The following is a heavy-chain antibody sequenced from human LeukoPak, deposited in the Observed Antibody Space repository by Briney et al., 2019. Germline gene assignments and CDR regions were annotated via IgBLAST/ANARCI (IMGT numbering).Heavy chain of an antibody. V-gene: IGHV3-53*01. CDR1: GFTVSSNY. CDR2: IYSGGST. J-gene: IGHJ3*02. CDR3: ARRSPYSDAFDI. D-gene: IGHD2-21*01. Sequence: GGSLRLSCAASGFTVSSNYVSWVRQAPGKGLEWVSVIYSGGSTYYADSVKGRFTISRDNSKNTLYLQMNSLRAEDTAVYYCARRSPYSDAFDIWGQGTMVTVSS.